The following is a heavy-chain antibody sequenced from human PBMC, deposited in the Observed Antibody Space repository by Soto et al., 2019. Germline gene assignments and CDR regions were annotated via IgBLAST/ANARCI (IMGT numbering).Heavy chain of an antibody. CDR2: IYYNGST. D-gene: IGHD5-18*01. V-gene: IGHV4-31*03. Sequence: SETLSLTCTVSGGSISSGGYYWSWIRQHPGKGLEWIGYIYYNGSTYYNPSLKSRVTISVDTSKNQFSLKLSSVTAADTAVYYCAREVDTAMVIFDYWGQGTLVTVSS. J-gene: IGHJ4*02. CDR1: GGSISSGGYY. CDR3: AREVDTAMVIFDY.